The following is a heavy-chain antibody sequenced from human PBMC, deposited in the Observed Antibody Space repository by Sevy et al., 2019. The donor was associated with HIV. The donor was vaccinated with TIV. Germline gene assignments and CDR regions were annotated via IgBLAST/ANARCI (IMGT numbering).Heavy chain of an antibody. J-gene: IGHJ4*02. CDR3: ARESGVGWFVDY. D-gene: IGHD6-19*01. CDR1: GFTFSSYA. CDR2: IWSDSNNK. V-gene: IGHV3-33*01. Sequence: GGSLRLSCEASGFTFSSYAIHWVHQAPGKGLEWVAVIWSDSNNKYYTDSVKGRFTISRDNAKNTLYLQMNSLRVDDTAVYYCARESGVGWFVDYWGQGTLVTVSS.